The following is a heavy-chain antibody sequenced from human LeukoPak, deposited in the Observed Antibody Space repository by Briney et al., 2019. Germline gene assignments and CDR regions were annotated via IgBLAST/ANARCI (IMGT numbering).Heavy chain of an antibody. D-gene: IGHD3-10*01. J-gene: IGHJ5*02. CDR1: GVSIRSYY. CDR2: IYYSGST. V-gene: IGHV4-59*12. CDR3: ARKLRERYDGSGTYYDPRNRNWFDP. Sequence: PSETLSLTCIVSGVSIRSYYWSWLRQPPGKGLEWIGYIYYSGSTNYNPSLKSRVTISVDTSNNQFSLKLSSVTAADTAIYYCARKLRERYDGSGTYYDPRNRNWFDPWGQGTLVTVSS.